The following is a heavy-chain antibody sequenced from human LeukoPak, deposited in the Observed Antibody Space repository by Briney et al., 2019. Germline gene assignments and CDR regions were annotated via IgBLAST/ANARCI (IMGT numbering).Heavy chain of an antibody. J-gene: IGHJ6*03. CDR2: INHSGST. Sequence: SETLSLTCAVYGGSFSGYYWSWIRQPPGKGLEWIGEINHSGSTNYNPSLKSRVTISVDTSKNQFSLKLSSVTPEDTAVYYCSRDSGYMDVWGKGTTVTVSS. D-gene: IGHD3-10*01. CDR1: GGSFSGYY. V-gene: IGHV4-34*01. CDR3: SRDSGYMDV.